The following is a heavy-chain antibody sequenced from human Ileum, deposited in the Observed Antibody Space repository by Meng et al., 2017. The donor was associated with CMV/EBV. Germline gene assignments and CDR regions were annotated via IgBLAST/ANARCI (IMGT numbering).Heavy chain of an antibody. CDR2: IITALGVT. D-gene: IGHD6-13*01. J-gene: IGHJ6*02. Sequence: SVKVSCKGSGCTFSSYSFSWVRQAPGQGLEWMGGIITALGVTKYAQHFQGRVTITADKSTNTAYMELSSLRSEDTAVYFCASKEQLAMRGSGYYGMDVWGQGTTVTVSS. CDR1: GCTFSSYS. CDR3: ASKEQLAMRGSGYYGMDV. V-gene: IGHV1-69*10.